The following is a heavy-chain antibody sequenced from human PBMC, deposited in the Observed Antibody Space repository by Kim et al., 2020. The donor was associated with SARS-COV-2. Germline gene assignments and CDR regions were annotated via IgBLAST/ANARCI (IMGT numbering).Heavy chain of an antibody. CDR3: AGGVAGDY. D-gene: IGHD6-13*01. Sequence: GSGRYYGDSVKGRFTSSRDNAKNSVYLQMNSLRAEDTSVYYCAGGVAGDYWGQGALVTVSS. V-gene: IGHV3-7*01. J-gene: IGHJ4*02. CDR2: GSGR.